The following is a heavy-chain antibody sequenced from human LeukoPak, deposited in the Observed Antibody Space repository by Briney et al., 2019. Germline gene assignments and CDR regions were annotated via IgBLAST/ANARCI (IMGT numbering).Heavy chain of an antibody. D-gene: IGHD6-19*01. J-gene: IGHJ5*02. V-gene: IGHV4-59*01. CDR1: GGSISSYY. CDR3: ARVSEAVAGTGWFDP. Sequence: SETLSLTCTVSGGSISSYYWSWIRQPPGKGLEWIGYIYYSGSTNYNPSLKSRVTISVDTSKNQFSLKLSSVTAADTAAYYCARVSEAVAGTGWFDPWGQGTLVTVSS. CDR2: IYYSGST.